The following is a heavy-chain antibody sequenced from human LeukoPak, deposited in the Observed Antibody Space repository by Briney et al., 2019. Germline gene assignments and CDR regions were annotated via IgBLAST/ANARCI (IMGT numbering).Heavy chain of an antibody. CDR2: IHNSGTT. V-gene: IGHV4-34*01. CDR1: GGPFSGYF. D-gene: IGHD3-10*01. J-gene: IGHJ4*02. Sequence: KPSETLSLTCAVSGGPFSGYFWSWIRQSSGKGLEWIGEIHNSGTTNYNPPLNSRVTISEDTSKNQFYLNLSSVTAADTAVYYCARRYYYNLGSFPFDFWGQGTLVTVSS. CDR3: ARRYYYNLGSFPFDF.